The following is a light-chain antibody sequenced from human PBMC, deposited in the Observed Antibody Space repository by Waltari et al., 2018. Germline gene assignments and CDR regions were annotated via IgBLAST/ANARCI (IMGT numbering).Light chain of an antibody. CDR2: DAY. CDR3: QQYINWPSFT. CDR1: QSVSSN. V-gene: IGKV3D-15*01. J-gene: IGKJ3*01. Sequence: EIVMTQSPATLSVSPGERVTLSCWASQSVSSNLAWYQQKPGQGPSLLIYDAYTRAPGIPARFSGSGSRTEFTLTISSLTSEDFAIYYCQQYINWPSFTFGPGTKVDIK.